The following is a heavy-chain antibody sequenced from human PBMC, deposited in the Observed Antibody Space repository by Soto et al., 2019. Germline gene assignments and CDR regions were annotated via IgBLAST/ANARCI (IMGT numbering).Heavy chain of an antibody. D-gene: IGHD2-21*02. CDR2: IGSSDGST. CDR1: GFSFSDYA. V-gene: IGHV3-23*01. CDR3: AGRLRGS. Sequence: GGSLRLSCAASGFSFSDYAMYWVRQAPGKGLEWVSGIGSSDGSTYYADSVKGRFSISRDTSKNMVYLQLDSLRAEDTAVYFCAGRLRGSWGQGTLVTVSS. J-gene: IGHJ5*02.